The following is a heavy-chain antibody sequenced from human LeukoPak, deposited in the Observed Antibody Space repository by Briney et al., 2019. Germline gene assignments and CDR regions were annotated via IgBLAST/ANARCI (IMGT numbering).Heavy chain of an antibody. CDR2: ISDRSGST. CDR1: GFTFSTYG. CDR3: ANALSSGYLYSGSYYFDT. D-gene: IGHD3-22*01. Sequence: GGSLRLSCAASGFTFSTYGMAWVRQAPGKGLEWVSGISDRSGSTYYTDSVKDGFTIARDNSKDTLYLQMNRLSAEDTAMYYCANALSSGYLYSGSYYFDTWGPGALVTVSS. J-gene: IGHJ4*02. V-gene: IGHV3-23*01.